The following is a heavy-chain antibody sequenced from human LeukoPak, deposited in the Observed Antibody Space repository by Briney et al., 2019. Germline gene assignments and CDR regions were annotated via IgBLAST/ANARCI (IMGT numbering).Heavy chain of an antibody. CDR1: GFTFSSYW. V-gene: IGHV3-74*01. CDR3: AKGLGVGALARFDY. Sequence: GGSLRLSCAASGFTFSSYWMHWVRQAPGKGPVWVSSINTDGSRTSYADSVKGRFTISRDNSKNTLYLQMNTLRVEDTAVYYCAKGLGVGALARFDYWGQGTLVTVSS. J-gene: IGHJ4*02. CDR2: INTDGSRT. D-gene: IGHD1-26*01.